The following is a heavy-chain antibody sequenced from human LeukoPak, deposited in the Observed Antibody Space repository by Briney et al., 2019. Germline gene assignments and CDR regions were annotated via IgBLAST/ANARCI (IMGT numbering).Heavy chain of an antibody. CDR2: INEGGRI. V-gene: IGHV4-34*01. D-gene: IGHD3-10*01. CDR1: AGSFSGYY. J-gene: IGHJ4*02. Sequence: SETLSLTCGVYAGSFSGYYWSWIRQPPGKGLEWIGEINEGGRISYNPSLKSRVTISVDTSKTQLSLKLSSVAAADTAVYYCARYYGSGAYSLAYWGQGTLVTVSP. CDR3: ARYYGSGAYSLAY.